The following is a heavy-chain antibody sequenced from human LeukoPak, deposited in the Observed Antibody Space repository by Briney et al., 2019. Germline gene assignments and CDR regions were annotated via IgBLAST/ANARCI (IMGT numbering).Heavy chain of an antibody. D-gene: IGHD4-17*01. Sequence: PSETLSLTCAVSGYSISGGYYWGWIRQPPGKGLEWIGNIFHSGTTYYNPSLKSRVTISVDTSKNQFSLKLTSVTAADTAVYYCARDPPKHDYGDYNVDYWGQGTLVTVSS. J-gene: IGHJ4*02. CDR3: ARDPPKHDYGDYNVDY. CDR2: IFHSGTT. CDR1: GYSISGGYY. V-gene: IGHV4-38-2*02.